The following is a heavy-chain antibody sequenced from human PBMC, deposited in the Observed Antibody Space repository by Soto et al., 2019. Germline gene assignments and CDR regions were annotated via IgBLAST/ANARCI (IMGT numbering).Heavy chain of an antibody. Sequence: ASVKVSCKASGYTFTSYAMHWVRQAPGQRLEWMGWINAGNGNTKYSQKFQGRVTITRDTSASTAYMELSSLRSEDTAVYYCAIGYSSGWYGDYWGQGTRVTVSS. J-gene: IGHJ4*02. CDR3: AIGYSSGWYGDY. D-gene: IGHD6-19*01. CDR1: GYTFTSYA. CDR2: INAGNGNT. V-gene: IGHV1-3*01.